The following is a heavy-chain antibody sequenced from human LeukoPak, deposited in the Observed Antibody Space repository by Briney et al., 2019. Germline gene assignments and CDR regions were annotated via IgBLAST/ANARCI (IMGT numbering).Heavy chain of an antibody. CDR2: IYYSGCT. J-gene: IGHJ4*02. CDR3: ARERDGYLDY. V-gene: IGHV4-59*01. Sequence: SETLSLTCTVSGGSISSYYWSWIRQPPGKGLEWIGYIYYSGCTNYNPSLKSRVTISVDTSKNQFSLKLSSVTAADTAVYYCARERDGYLDYWGQGTLVTVSS. D-gene: IGHD5-24*01. CDR1: GGSISSYY.